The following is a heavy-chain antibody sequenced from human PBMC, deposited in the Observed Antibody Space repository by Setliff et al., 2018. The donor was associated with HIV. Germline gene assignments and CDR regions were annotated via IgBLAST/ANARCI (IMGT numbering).Heavy chain of an antibody. J-gene: IGHJ5*02. CDR2: INPKSGVA. V-gene: IGHV1-2*06. CDR3: ARAHYLVAETRNWFDP. D-gene: IGHD5-12*01. Sequence: RASVKVSCKASGYTFTDFYIHWMRQAPGQGLEWMGRINPKSGVANYLKRFEGRVTMTSDTSTNTAHMELIRPRFDDTAVYYCARAHYLVAETRNWFDPWGQGTLVTVSS. CDR1: GYTFTDFY.